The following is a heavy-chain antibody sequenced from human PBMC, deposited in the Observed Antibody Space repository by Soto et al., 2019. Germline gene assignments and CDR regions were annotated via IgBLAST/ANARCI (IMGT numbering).Heavy chain of an antibody. CDR2: IWYDGSNK. CDR1: GFTFSSYG. Sequence: GGSLRLSCAASGFTFSSYGMHWVRQAPGKGLEWVAVIWYDGSNKYYADSVKGRFTISRDNSKNTLYLQMNSLRAEDTAVYYCARDPPNWNYDAFDIWGQGTMVTVSS. V-gene: IGHV3-33*01. J-gene: IGHJ3*02. D-gene: IGHD1-7*01. CDR3: ARDPPNWNYDAFDI.